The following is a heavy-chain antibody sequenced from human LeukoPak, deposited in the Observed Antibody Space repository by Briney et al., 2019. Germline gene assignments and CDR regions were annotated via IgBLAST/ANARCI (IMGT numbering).Heavy chain of an antibody. CDR3: AKDRYYGSGSEYYYYGMDV. J-gene: IGHJ6*02. V-gene: IGHV3-30*18. CDR2: ISYDGSNK. Sequence: GGSLRLSCAASGFTFSSYGMHWVRQAPGKGLEWVAVISYDGSNKYYADSVRGRFTISRDNSKNTLYLQMNSLRAEDTAVYYCAKDRYYGSGSEYYYYGMDVWGQGTTVTVSS. D-gene: IGHD3-10*01. CDR1: GFTFSSYG.